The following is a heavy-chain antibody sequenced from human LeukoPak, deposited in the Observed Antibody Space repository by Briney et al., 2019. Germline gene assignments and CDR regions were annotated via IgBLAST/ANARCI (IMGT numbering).Heavy chain of an antibody. CDR2: ISSNGNDK. CDR3: TTKVIRGNSGDDYDD. J-gene: IGHJ4*02. Sequence: VGCLRLSCAASGVTFSNYGMHWVRQAPGKGLEWVALISSNGNDKLYGDSVKGRFTISRDDSKSTLYLQMNSLRVEDTAVYYCTTKVIRGNSGDDYDDWGQGTLVTVSS. CDR1: GVTFSNYG. V-gene: IGHV3-30*03. D-gene: IGHD5-12*01.